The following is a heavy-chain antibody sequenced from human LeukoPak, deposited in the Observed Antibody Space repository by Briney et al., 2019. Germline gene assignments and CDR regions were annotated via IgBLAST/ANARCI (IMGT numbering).Heavy chain of an antibody. V-gene: IGHV3-49*03. CDR1: GFTFGDYA. J-gene: IGHJ4*02. Sequence: GGSLRLSCAASGFTFGDYAMSWFRQAPGKGLEWVGFIRSKAYGGSTEYAASVKGRFTISRDDSKSIAYLQMNSLKTEDTAVYYCASSIAVAGTFYFDYWGQGTLVTVSS. CDR3: ASSIAVAGTFYFDY. CDR2: IRSKAYGGST. D-gene: IGHD6-19*01.